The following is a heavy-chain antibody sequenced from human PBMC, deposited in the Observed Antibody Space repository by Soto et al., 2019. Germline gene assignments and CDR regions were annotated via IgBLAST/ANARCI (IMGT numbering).Heavy chain of an antibody. Sequence: GASVKVSCKASAYTFTDYYIHWVRQAPGQGLEWMGFVNPRTGGTNYAQNFQGRVTMTRDTSLSTAYMELSSLKSDDTALYYCARDQEPTVPFDYWGQGTLVTVSS. J-gene: IGHJ4*02. CDR3: ARDQEPTVPFDY. CDR1: AYTFTDYY. V-gene: IGHV1-2*02. CDR2: VNPRTGGT.